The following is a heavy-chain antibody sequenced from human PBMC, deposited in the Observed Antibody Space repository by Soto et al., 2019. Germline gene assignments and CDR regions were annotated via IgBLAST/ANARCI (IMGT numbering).Heavy chain of an antibody. CDR1: GFTVSSNY. V-gene: IGHV3-66*01. D-gene: IGHD2-21*01. CDR3: ARESCGGVCYSAYFDY. J-gene: IGHJ4*02. CDR2: IYSGGST. Sequence: GESLKISCAASGFTVSSNYMSWVRQAPGKGLEWVSVIYSGGSTYYADSVKGRFTISRDNSKNTLYLQMNSLRAEDTAVYYCARESCGGVCYSAYFDYWGQGTLVTVSS.